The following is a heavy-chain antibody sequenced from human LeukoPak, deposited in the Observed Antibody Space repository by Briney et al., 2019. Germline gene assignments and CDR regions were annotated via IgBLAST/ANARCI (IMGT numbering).Heavy chain of an antibody. V-gene: IGHV3-48*04. Sequence: PGGSLRLSCAASGFTFTGYSMNWVRQAPGKGLERVSYISGSSSPTFYADSVKGRFTISRDNAKNSLYLQMNSLRVEDTAVYYCAREPAAAGKNWFDPWGQGTLVTVSS. CDR1: GFTFTGYS. CDR3: AREPAAAGKNWFDP. CDR2: ISGSSSPT. J-gene: IGHJ5*02. D-gene: IGHD6-25*01.